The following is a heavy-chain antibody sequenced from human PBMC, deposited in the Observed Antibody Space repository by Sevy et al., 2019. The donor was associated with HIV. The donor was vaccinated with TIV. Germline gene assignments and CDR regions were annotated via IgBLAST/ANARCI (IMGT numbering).Heavy chain of an antibody. CDR3: ARGGSNYNYDILTGYYLDY. J-gene: IGHJ4*02. Sequence: SETLSLTCAVYVGSFSGYYWSWIRQPPGKGLEWIGEINHSGSTNYNPSLKSRVTISVDTSKNQFSLKLSSVTAADTAVYYCARGGSNYNYDILTGYYLDYWGQGTLVTVSS. D-gene: IGHD3-9*01. CDR1: VGSFSGYY. CDR2: INHSGST. V-gene: IGHV4-34*01.